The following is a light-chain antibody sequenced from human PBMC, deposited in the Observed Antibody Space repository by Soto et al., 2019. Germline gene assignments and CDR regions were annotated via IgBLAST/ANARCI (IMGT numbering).Light chain of an antibody. J-gene: IGLJ2*01. CDR2: DVS. Sequence: HSALTQPASVSGSPGQSITISCTGTRSDVGGYNYVSWYQQHPGKAPKLMIYDVSNRPSGVSNRFSGSKSGNTASLTISGLQAEDEADYYCSSYTSSSTRVFGGGTKLTVL. CDR1: RSDVGGYNY. CDR3: SSYTSSSTRV. V-gene: IGLV2-14*01.